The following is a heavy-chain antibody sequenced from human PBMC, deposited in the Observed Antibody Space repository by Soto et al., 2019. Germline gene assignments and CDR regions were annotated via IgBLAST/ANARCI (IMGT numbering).Heavy chain of an antibody. CDR3: ARSYYGSGSSADWFDP. CDR1: GGSISSSSYY. V-gene: IGHV4-39*01. Sequence: PSETLSLTCTVSGGSISSSSYYWGWIRQPPGKGLEWIGSIYYSGSTYYNPSLKSRVTISVDTSKNQFSLKLSSVTAADTAVYYCARSYYGSGSSADWFDPWGQGTLVTVSS. D-gene: IGHD3-10*01. J-gene: IGHJ5*02. CDR2: IYYSGST.